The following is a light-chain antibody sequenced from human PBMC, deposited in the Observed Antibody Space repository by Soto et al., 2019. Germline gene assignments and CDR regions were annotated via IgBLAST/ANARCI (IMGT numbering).Light chain of an antibody. V-gene: IGKV3-20*01. CDR3: QQYGSSPTT. Sequence: EIVLTQSPGTPPLSPGERATLSCRASHSISSTYLAWYQQKPGQAPRLLIYGASSRSTGIPDRLSSSGSGTDFTLSISRLVPEDLAVYYCQQYGSSPTTFGQGTKLVIK. CDR2: GAS. CDR1: HSISSTY. J-gene: IGKJ2*01.